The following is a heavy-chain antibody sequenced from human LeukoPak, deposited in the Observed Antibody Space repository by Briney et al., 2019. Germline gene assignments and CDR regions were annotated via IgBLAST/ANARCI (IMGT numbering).Heavy chain of an antibody. CDR3: ARGGITFGGVIVLGMDV. CDR1: GFTFSSYD. CDR2: IGTAGDT. J-gene: IGHJ6*02. D-gene: IGHD3-16*02. V-gene: IGHV3-13*01. Sequence: GGSLSLSCAASGFTFSSYDMHWVRQAIGKGVEWVSAIGTAGDTYDPGSVKGRFTISRENAKDSLYLQMNSLRAGDTGVYYCARGGITFGGVIVLGMDVWGQGTTVTVSS.